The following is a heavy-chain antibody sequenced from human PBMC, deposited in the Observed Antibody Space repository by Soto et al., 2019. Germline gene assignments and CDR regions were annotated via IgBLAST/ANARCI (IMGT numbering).Heavy chain of an antibody. Sequence: QVQLVQSGAEVKKPGSSVKVSCKASGGTFSSYTISWVRQAPGQGLEWMGRIIPILGLANYAQKFQGRVTITADKSTSTAYMELSSLRSEATAVYYCARYDLSRAGYNHYYYYGMDVWGQGTTVTVSS. D-gene: IGHD5-12*01. V-gene: IGHV1-69*02. J-gene: IGHJ6*02. CDR1: GGTFSSYT. CDR2: IIPILGLA. CDR3: ARYDLSRAGYNHYYYYGMDV.